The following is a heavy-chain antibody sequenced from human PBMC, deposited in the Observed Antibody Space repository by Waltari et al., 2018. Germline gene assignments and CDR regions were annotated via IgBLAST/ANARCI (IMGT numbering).Heavy chain of an antibody. V-gene: IGHV4-59*01. CDR2: NGH. CDR3: VRSYTVTTSPIAGY. CDR1: NGSMSSYY. D-gene: IGHD4-17*01. J-gene: IGHJ4*02. Sequence: QVQLQESGPGLVTPSDTLSPTCTGYNGSMSSYYCSWIRQPPGKGLEWSGYNGHKYNPSLKSRVTMSLDTSKNQFSLKLSSVTAADTAVYYCVRSYTVTTSPIAGYWGQGTLVTVSS.